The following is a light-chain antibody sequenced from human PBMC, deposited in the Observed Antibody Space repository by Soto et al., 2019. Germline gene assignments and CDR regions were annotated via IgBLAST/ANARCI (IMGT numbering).Light chain of an antibody. CDR3: QQYETFSGT. V-gene: IGKV1-33*01. CDR2: DAS. Sequence: DIQMSRSPSSLSASVGDRVTITCQASQDISNYLNWYQQKPGEAPKLLIYDASALPRGVPSRFSGSGSGTKFTLTIASLQPDDFATYYCQQYETFSGTFGPGTKVDI. CDR1: QDISNY. J-gene: IGKJ1*01.